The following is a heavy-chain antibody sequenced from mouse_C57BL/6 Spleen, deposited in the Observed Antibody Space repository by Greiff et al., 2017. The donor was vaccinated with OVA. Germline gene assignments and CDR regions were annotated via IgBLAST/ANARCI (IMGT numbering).Heavy chain of an antibody. D-gene: IGHD1-1*01. CDR3: AEDLLLRAAY. CDR2: IDPEDGEN. CDR1: GFTITDYY. Sequence: VQLQQSGAELVKPGASVKLSCTASGFTITDYYMHWVKQRTEQGLEWIGRIDPEDGENKYAPKFQGKATITADTSANTAYMQLSSLTSEDTAVYYGAEDLLLRAAYWGQGTLVTVSA. V-gene: IGHV14-2*01. J-gene: IGHJ3*01.